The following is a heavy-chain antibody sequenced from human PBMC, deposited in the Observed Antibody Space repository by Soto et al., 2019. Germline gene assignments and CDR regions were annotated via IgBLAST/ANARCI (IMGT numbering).Heavy chain of an antibody. V-gene: IGHV3-23*01. J-gene: IGHJ5*02. CDR2: ISGSGTSR. CDR3: AKDPRGELLPTCFDP. Sequence: GGSLRLSCAASGFTFGSYSMNWVRQGPGKGLEWISAISGSGTSRYYVDSVKGRFTISRDNSKNTLYLQMNSLRIEDTAVYYSAKDPRGELLPTCFDPGGQGTVVTVS. CDR1: GFTFGSYS. D-gene: IGHD3-10*01.